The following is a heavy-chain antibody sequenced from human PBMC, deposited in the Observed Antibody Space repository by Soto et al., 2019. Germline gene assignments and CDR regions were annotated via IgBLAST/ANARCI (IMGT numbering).Heavy chain of an antibody. CDR3: AIEYSGYAYYYYMDV. Sequence: ASVKVSCKASGYTFTSYGISWVRQAPGQGLEWMGWINAYNGNTNYAQKFQGRVTMTRNTSISTAYMELSSLRSEDTAVYYCAIEYSGYAYYYYMDVWGKGTTVTVSS. V-gene: IGHV1-18*01. D-gene: IGHD5-12*01. CDR2: INAYNGNT. J-gene: IGHJ6*03. CDR1: GYTFTSYG.